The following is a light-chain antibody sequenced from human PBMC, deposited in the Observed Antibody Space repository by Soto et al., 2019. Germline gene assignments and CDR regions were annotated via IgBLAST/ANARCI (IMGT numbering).Light chain of an antibody. J-gene: IGKJ1*01. CDR2: DAS. CDR1: QSISSW. Sequence: DIQMTQSPSTLSAPVGDRVTITCRASQSISSWLAWYQQKPGKAPKLLIYDASSLESGVPSRFSGSGSGTEFTLTISSLQPDDFATYYCQQYNSYPVTFGQGTKVEIK. V-gene: IGKV1-5*01. CDR3: QQYNSYPVT.